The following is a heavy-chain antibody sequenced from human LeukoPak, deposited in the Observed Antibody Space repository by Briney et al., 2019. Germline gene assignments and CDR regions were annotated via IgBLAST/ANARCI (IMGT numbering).Heavy chain of an antibody. CDR1: GGSISSYY. J-gene: IGHJ3*02. D-gene: IGHD3-22*01. CDR3: ARDIYDSSGQRFDI. Sequence: SETLSLTCTVSGGSISSYYWSWIRQPPGKGLEWVGYIYYSGSTNYNPSLKSRVTISVDTSKNQFSLKLSSVTAADTAVYYCARDIYDSSGQRFDIWGQGTMVTVSS. CDR2: IYYSGST. V-gene: IGHV4-59*01.